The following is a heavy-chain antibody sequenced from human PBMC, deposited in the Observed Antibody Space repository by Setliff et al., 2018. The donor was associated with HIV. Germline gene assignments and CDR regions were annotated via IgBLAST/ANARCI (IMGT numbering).Heavy chain of an antibody. CDR3: ARGLLRGVAARGVGY. V-gene: IGHV4-39*07. CDR1: GGSITNDNNY. J-gene: IGHJ4*02. CDR2: IHYSGTT. Sequence: SETLSLTCSVSGGSITNDNNYWGWIRQSPGKGLEWLGYIHYSGTTYYSPSLESRLTISIDTSKNQFSLKLSSVTAADTAVYYCARGLLRGVAARGVGYWGQGTLVTVSS. D-gene: IGHD6-6*01.